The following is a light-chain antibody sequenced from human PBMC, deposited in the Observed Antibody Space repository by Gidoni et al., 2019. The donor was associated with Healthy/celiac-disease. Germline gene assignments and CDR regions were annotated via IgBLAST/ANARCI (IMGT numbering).Light chain of an antibody. CDR2: AAS. CDR3: QQSYSTPYT. V-gene: IGKV1-39*01. Sequence: DIQMTQSPSSLSASVGDRVTITCRASQSISSYLNWYQQKPGKAPKLLIYAASSLQSGVPSRFSGSRAGTDFTLTISSLQPGDFATYYCQQSYSTPYTFGQGTKLEIK. CDR1: QSISSY. J-gene: IGKJ2*01.